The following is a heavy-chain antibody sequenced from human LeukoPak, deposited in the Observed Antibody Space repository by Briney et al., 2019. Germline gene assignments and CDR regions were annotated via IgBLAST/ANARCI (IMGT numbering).Heavy chain of an antibody. CDR1: GYTFTSYY. CDR3: ARDKSGNSGWYSYFDY. CDR2: INPNSGDT. D-gene: IGHD6-19*01. J-gene: IGHJ4*02. V-gene: IGHV1-2*02. Sequence: ASVKVSCKASGYTFTSYYMHWVRQAPGQGLEWMGWINPNSGDTNYAQKFQGRVTMTRDTSISTAYMELSRLRSDDTAVYYCARDKSGNSGWYSYFDYWGQGTLVTVSS.